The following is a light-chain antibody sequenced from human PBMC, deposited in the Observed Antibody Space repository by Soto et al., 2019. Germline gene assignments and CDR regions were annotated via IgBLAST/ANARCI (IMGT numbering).Light chain of an antibody. CDR1: ESVRSN. Sequence: EIVMTQSPATLSVSPGERATLSCRASESVRSNLAWYQQKPGQSPRLLIYGASTRATGIPARISGSGSGTEFTLTISSLQSEDFAVYYCQQYNSWPPVTFGQGTKVEIK. CDR2: GAS. V-gene: IGKV3-15*01. J-gene: IGKJ1*01. CDR3: QQYNSWPPVT.